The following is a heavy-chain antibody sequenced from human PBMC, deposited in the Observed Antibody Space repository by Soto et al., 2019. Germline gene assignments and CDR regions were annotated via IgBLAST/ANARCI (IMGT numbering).Heavy chain of an antibody. V-gene: IGHV1-69*13. D-gene: IGHD6-6*01. CDR2: IIPIFGTT. CDR1: GGTFSSYA. Sequence: GASVNVSCKASGGTFSSYAISWVRQAPGQGLEWMGGIIPIFGTTNYAQKFQGRVTITADESTSTAYMELSSLRSEDTAVYYCVYLASSYYYGMDVWGQGTTVTVSS. CDR3: VYLASSYYYGMDV. J-gene: IGHJ6*02.